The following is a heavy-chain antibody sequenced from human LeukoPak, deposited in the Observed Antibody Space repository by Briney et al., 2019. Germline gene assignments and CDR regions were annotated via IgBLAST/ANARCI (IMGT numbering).Heavy chain of an antibody. CDR1: GGSISSSSYY. CDR2: IYYSGST. J-gene: IGHJ4*02. V-gene: IGHV4-39*01. D-gene: IGHD3-3*01. CDR3: ARHSYYDFLWDY. Sequence: PSETLSLTCTVSGGSISSSSYYWGWIRQPPGKGLEWIGSIYYSGSTYYNPSLKSRVTISVDTSKNQFSLKLSSVTAADTAVYYCARHSYYDFLWDYWGQGTLVTVSS.